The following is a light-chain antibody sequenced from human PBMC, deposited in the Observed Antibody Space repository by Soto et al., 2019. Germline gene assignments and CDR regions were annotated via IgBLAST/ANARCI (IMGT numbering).Light chain of an antibody. CDR3: AAWDDSLNVV. CDR2: SNN. J-gene: IGLJ7*01. V-gene: IGLV1-44*01. CDR1: SSNIGSHT. Sequence: QSVLTQPPSASGTPGQRITISCSGSSSNIGSHTVNWHQQVPGTAPKLLIYSNNQRPSGVPDRFSGSKSGTSASLAISGLQSEDEADYYCAAWDDSLNVVFGGGTQLTVL.